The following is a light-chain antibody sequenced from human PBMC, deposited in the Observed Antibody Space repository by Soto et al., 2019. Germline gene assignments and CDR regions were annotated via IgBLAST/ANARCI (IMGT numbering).Light chain of an antibody. CDR3: LQDHDDSWT. Sequence: IQMTQSPTSLSASVGDRVTITCQASQDITKYLSWYQQKPGKAPTLLIYAASNLQSGVPSRFRGSRSGTEFTLTVSSLQPEDFATYYCLQDHDDSWTFGQGTKV. V-gene: IGKV1-6*01. CDR2: AAS. CDR1: QDITKY. J-gene: IGKJ1*01.